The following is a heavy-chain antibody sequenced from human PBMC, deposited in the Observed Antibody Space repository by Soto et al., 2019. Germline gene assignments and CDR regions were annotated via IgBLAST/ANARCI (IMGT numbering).Heavy chain of an antibody. V-gene: IGHV1-69*01. J-gene: IGHJ3*02. Sequence: QVQLVQSGAEVKKPGSSVKVSCKASGGTFSSYAISWVRQAPGQGLEWMGGINPIFGTANYAQKFQGRVTITADESTSTAYMELSSLRSEDTAVSYCAREGYSGSYYHAFDIWGQGTMVTVSS. CDR3: AREGYSGSYYHAFDI. CDR1: GGTFSSYA. CDR2: INPIFGTA. D-gene: IGHD1-26*01.